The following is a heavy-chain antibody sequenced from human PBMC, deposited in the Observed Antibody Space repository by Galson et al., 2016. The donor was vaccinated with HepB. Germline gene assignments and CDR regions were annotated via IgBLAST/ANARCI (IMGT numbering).Heavy chain of an antibody. Sequence: SLRLSCAASGFSVSGKYMSWARQAPGKGLEWVSAIFSGDATYYRDSVKGRFTISRDNAKNSLYLQMNSLRAEDTAVYYCARAVSWDYGDYAGYWGQGTLVTVSS. CDR1: GFSVSGKY. CDR3: ARAVSWDYGDYAGY. V-gene: IGHV3-53*01. J-gene: IGHJ4*02. D-gene: IGHD4-17*01. CDR2: IFSGDAT.